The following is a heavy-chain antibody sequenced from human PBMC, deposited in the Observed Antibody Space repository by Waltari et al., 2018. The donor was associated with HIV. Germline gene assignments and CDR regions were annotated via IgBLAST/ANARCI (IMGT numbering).Heavy chain of an antibody. J-gene: IGHJ4*02. Sequence: QVQLQESGPGLVKPSDTLSLTCAVSHFSISSGHYWGWVRQSPGKGLVWIGSVFHSGRTCYQPSCRSRFSSAVDTSKNQFSLKLTSVTAADTAVYYCARQPAPDSTWFQIYFDYWGQGTVVTVSS. CDR3: ARQPAPDSTWFQIYFDY. V-gene: IGHV4-38-2*01. D-gene: IGHD6-13*01. CDR1: HFSISSGHY. CDR2: VFHSGRT.